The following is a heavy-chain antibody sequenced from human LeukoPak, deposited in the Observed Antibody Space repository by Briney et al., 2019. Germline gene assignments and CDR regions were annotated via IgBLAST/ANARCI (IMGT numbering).Heavy chain of an antibody. CDR2: IYHNWST. V-gene: IGHV4-38-2*02. J-gene: IGHJ4*02. CDR3: ARVPYYDFWSGSLHFDY. Sequence: PSETLSLTCTVSGYSLRSGYYWGWLRQPPGEGLGWIGSIYHNWSTYYNPSLKSRVTISIDTSKKQFSLKLRSVTAADAAVYYCARVPYYDFWSGSLHFDYWGQGTLVTVSS. D-gene: IGHD3-3*01. CDR1: GYSLRSGYY.